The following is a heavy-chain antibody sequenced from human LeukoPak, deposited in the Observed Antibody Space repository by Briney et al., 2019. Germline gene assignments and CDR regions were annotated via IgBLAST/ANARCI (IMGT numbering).Heavy chain of an antibody. CDR1: GFTFSSYA. CDR3: AEDCFLDYYDSSGPYTDY. V-gene: IGHV3-23*01. CDR2: ISGSGGST. Sequence: GGSLRLSCAPSGFTFSSYAMSWVRQAPGKGLEWVSAISGSGGSTYYADSVKGRFTISRDNSKNTLYLQMNSLRAEDTAVYYCAEDCFLDYYDSSGPYTDYWGQGTLVTVSS. J-gene: IGHJ4*02. D-gene: IGHD3-22*01.